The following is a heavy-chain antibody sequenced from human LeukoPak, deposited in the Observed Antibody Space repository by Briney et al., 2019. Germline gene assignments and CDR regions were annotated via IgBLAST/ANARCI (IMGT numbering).Heavy chain of an antibody. CDR3: ARRGLYCSSTSCYISGGDAFDI. Sequence: ASVKFSCKASGYTFTCYDINWVRQATGQGIECMGWMNPNRGDTGYAQKFQGRVTITRNTSISTAFMELSSLISEDTAVYYCARRGLYCSSTSCYISGGDAFDIWGQGTMVTVSS. D-gene: IGHD2-2*02. J-gene: IGHJ3*02. V-gene: IGHV1-8*03. CDR2: MNPNRGDT. CDR1: GYTFTCYD.